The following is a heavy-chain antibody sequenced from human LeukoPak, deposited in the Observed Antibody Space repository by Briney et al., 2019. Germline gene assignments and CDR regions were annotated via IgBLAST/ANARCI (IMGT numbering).Heavy chain of an antibody. CDR3: ARDKSPHGIAVAGADY. CDR2: IIPILGIA. CDR1: GGTFSSYA. D-gene: IGHD6-19*01. V-gene: IGHV1-69*04. J-gene: IGHJ4*02. Sequence: ASVKVSCKASGGTFSSYAISWVRQAPGQGLEWRGRIIPILGIANYAQKFQGRVTITADKSTSTAYMELSSLRTEDTAVYYCARDKSPHGIAVAGADYWGQGTLVTVSS.